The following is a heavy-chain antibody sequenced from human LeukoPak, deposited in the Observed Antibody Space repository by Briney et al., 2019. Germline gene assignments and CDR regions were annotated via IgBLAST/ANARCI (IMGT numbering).Heavy chain of an antibody. CDR2: ISGSGGGT. D-gene: IGHD3-9*01. J-gene: IGHJ4*02. V-gene: IGHV3-23*01. CDR3: AKGGSIRYFDW. CDR1: GFTFSNYA. Sequence: GGSLRLSCAASGFTFSNYAMTWVRQAPGKGLEWVSGISGSGGGTYHAGSVKGRFTISRDNSKNTLYLQMNSLRAEDTAVYYCAKGGSIRYFDWCGQGTLVTVSS.